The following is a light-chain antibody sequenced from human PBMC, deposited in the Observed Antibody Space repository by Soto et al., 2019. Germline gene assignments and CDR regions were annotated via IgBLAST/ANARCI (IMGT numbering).Light chain of an antibody. CDR2: GAS. V-gene: IGKV3-15*01. J-gene: IGKJ5*01. CDR1: QSVSSN. CDR3: QQYNNWPT. Sequence: EIVMTQSPATLSVSPGERATLSCRASQSVSSNLAWYQQKPGQAPRLLIYGASTRATGIPARFSGSGSGTEFPLTISSLQSEDVAVYYCQQYNNWPTFGRGKGLEMK.